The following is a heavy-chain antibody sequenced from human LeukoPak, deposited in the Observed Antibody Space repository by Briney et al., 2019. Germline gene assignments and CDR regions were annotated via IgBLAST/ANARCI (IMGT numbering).Heavy chain of an antibody. D-gene: IGHD1-26*01. Sequence: SQTLSLTCTVSGGSISSGDYYWSWLRQPPGKGLEWIGYIYYSGSTYFNPSLKSRVTISVETSKNQSSLKLSSVTAADTAVYYSARGPVYSGTYFDYWGQGTLVTVPS. CDR3: ARGPVYSGTYFDY. V-gene: IGHV4-30-4*01. J-gene: IGHJ4*02. CDR1: GGSISSGDYY. CDR2: IYYSGST.